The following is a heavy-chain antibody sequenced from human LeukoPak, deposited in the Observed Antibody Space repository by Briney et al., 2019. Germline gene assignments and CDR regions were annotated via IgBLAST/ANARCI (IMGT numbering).Heavy chain of an antibody. CDR1: GGSISSGGYY. D-gene: IGHD2-2*01. CDR2: IYYSGST. V-gene: IGHV4-31*03. Sequence: SETLSLTCTVPGGSISSGGYYWSWIRQHPGKGLEWIGYIYYSGSTYYNPSLKSRVTISVDTSKNQFSLKLSSVTAADTAVYYCAREVVVVRGGGYYYYGMDVWGQGTTVTVSS. J-gene: IGHJ6*02. CDR3: AREVVVVRGGGYYYYGMDV.